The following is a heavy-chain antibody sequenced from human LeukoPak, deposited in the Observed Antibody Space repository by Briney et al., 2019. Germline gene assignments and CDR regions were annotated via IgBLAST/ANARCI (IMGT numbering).Heavy chain of an antibody. V-gene: IGHV3-11*04. Sequence: GGSLRLSCAAFGFTFGDYYMSWIRQAPGKGLEWLSYISSSGSTIYYADSVKGRFTISRDNAKNSLYLQMNSLRAEDTAVYYCASGPYSPRVDYWGQGTLVSVSS. J-gene: IGHJ4*02. CDR3: ASGPYSPRVDY. CDR1: GFTFGDYY. CDR2: ISSSGSTI. D-gene: IGHD6-13*01.